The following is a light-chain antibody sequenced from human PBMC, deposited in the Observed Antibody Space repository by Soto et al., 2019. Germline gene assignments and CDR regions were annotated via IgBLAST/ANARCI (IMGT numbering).Light chain of an antibody. J-gene: IGLJ2*01. CDR3: SSYAGSNNLV. CDR1: SSDVGGYNY. Sequence: QSALTQPPSASGSPGQSVTISCTGTSSDVGGYNYVSWYQQLPGKAPKLMIYEVIKRPSGVPDRFSGSKSGNTASLTVSGLQAEDEADYYCSSYAGSNNLVFGGGTKLTV. V-gene: IGLV2-8*01. CDR2: EVI.